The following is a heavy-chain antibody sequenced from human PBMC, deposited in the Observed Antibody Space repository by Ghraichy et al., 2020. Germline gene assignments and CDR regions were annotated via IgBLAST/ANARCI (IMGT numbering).Heavy chain of an antibody. D-gene: IGHD3-22*01. V-gene: IGHV3-23*01. Sequence: GSLRLSCAASGFTFSSYAMSWVRQAPGKGLEWVSAISGSGGSTYYADSVKGRFTISRDNSKNTLYLQMNSLRAEDTAVYYCAKDSDYYDSSGYYSDAFDIWGQGTMVTVSS. CDR1: GFTFSSYA. CDR3: AKDSDYYDSSGYYSDAFDI. CDR2: ISGSGGST. J-gene: IGHJ3*02.